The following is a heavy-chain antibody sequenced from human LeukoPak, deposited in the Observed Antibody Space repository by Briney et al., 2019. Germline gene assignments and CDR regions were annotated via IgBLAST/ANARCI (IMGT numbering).Heavy chain of an antibody. J-gene: IGHJ4*02. D-gene: IGHD2-2*01. CDR2: IYSDGST. CDR3: AASPDSHRGPYDY. V-gene: IGHV3-66*01. Sequence: GGSLRLSCAASGFTFSSYAMTWVRQAAGKGLEWVSVIYSDGSTHYSESVKGRFYISRDNSKNTLYLQMNSLGAEDTAVYYCAASPDSHRGPYDYWGQGTLVTVSS. CDR1: GFTFSSYA.